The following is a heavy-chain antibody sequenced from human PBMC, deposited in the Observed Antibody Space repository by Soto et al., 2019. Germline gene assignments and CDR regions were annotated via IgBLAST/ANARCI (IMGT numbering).Heavy chain of an antibody. V-gene: IGHV3-15*01. CDR2: IKSKYDGGTT. J-gene: IGHJ6*02. CDR1: GFTFSNAW. D-gene: IGHD1-20*01. CDR3: TTDLYKWNFYGMDV. Sequence: PGGSLRLSCAASGFTFSNAWMTWGRQAPGKGLEWVGRIKSKYDGGTTYYAVPVKGRFTISRDASKDPLYLQMNSLKTEDAGVYYCTTDLYKWNFYGMDVWGQGTTVTVSS.